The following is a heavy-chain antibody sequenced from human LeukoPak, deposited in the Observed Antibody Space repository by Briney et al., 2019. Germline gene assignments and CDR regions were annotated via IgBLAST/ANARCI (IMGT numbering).Heavy chain of an antibody. V-gene: IGHV1-69*02. J-gene: IGHJ6*02. D-gene: IGHD3-10*01. Sequence: ASVKVSCKASGGTFSSYTISWVRQAPGQGLEWMGRIIPILGIANYAQKFQGRVTITADKSTSTAYMELGSLRSEDTAVYYCAHSGSYYQYYYGMDVWGQGTTVTVSS. CDR2: IIPILGIA. CDR3: AHSGSYYQYYYGMDV. CDR1: GGTFSSYT.